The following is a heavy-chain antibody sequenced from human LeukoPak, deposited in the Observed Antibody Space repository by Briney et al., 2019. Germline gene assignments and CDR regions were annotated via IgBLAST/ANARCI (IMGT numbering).Heavy chain of an antibody. CDR1: GFTFSSYA. D-gene: IGHD3-22*01. Sequence: GGSLRLSCAASGFTFSSYAMSWVRQAPGKGLEWVSAISGSGGSTYYADSVKGRFTISRDNSKNTLYLQMNSLRAEDTAVYYCAKVGGITMIVVAPGWYYYMDVWGKGTTVTVSS. CDR2: ISGSGGST. CDR3: AKVGGITMIVVAPGWYYYMDV. J-gene: IGHJ6*03. V-gene: IGHV3-23*01.